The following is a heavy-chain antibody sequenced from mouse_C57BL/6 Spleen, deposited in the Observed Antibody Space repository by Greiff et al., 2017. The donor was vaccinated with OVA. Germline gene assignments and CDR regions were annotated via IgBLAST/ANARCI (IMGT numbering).Heavy chain of an antibody. D-gene: IGHD6-1*01. V-gene: IGHV5-16*01. CDR3: ARDGLYYLDY. CDR2: INYDGSST. CDR1: GFTFSDYY. Sequence: EVKLLESEGGLVQPGSSMKLSCTASGFTFSDYYMAWVRQVPEKGLEWVANINYDGSSTFYLDSLKSRFIISRDNGKNILYLQMSRLKSEGTATDYCARDGLYYLDYWGQGTTLTVSS. J-gene: IGHJ2*01.